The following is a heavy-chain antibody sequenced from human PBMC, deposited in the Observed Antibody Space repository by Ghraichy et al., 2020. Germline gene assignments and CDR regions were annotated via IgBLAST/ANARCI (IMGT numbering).Heavy chain of an antibody. Sequence: ESLNISCTVSGGSISSSSYYWGWIRQPPGKGLEWIGEINHSGSTNYNPSLKSRVTISVDTSKNQFSLKLSSVTAADTAVYYCARGPDTALRDYWGQGTLVTVSS. V-gene: IGHV4-39*07. CDR1: GGSISSSSYY. J-gene: IGHJ4*02. D-gene: IGHD5-18*01. CDR3: ARGPDTALRDY. CDR2: INHSGST.